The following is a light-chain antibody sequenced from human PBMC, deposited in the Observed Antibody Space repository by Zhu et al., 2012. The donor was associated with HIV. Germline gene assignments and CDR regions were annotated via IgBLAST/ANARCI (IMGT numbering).Light chain of an antibody. CDR2: EAS. CDR1: LSVHKW. Sequence: DIQMTQSPSTLSASVGDRVTITCRASLSVHKWLAWYQQKPGQAPKLLIYEASTLETGVPSRFSGSGSETEFTLTISSLQPDDFASYSCQQYYTPSYTFGQGTKLQIK. CDR3: QQYYTPSYT. V-gene: IGKV1-5*03. J-gene: IGKJ2*01.